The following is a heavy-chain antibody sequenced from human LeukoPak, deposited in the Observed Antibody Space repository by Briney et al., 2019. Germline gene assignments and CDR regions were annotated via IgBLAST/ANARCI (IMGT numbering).Heavy chain of an antibody. CDR3: TTDWYYYDSSGYYPIF. Sequence: GGSLRLSCAASGFPFSNVWMSWVRQAPGKGLEWVGRIKSKADGGTAGYAAPLKGRFTFSRDDSKNTLYLEMKSLKTEDTAVYYCTTDWYYYDSSGYYPIFWGQGTLVTVSS. J-gene: IGHJ4*02. V-gene: IGHV3-15*01. CDR1: GFPFSNVW. CDR2: IKSKADGGTA. D-gene: IGHD3-22*01.